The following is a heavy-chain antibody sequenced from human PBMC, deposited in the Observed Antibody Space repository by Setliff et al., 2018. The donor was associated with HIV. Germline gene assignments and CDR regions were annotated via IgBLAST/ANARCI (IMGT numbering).Heavy chain of an antibody. J-gene: IGHJ4*02. D-gene: IGHD2-15*01. CDR1: GGSVANGTHY. CDR2: IYTSGST. V-gene: IGHV4-61*02. CDR3: ARVGGKGYSNFLDS. Sequence: PSETLSLTCTVSGGSVANGTHYWSWIRQPAGKGLEWIGRIYTSGSTDYNPSLKSRVAISVDTSKNHFSLNLTSVTAADTAIYFCARVGGKGYSNFLDSWGQGLLVTVSS.